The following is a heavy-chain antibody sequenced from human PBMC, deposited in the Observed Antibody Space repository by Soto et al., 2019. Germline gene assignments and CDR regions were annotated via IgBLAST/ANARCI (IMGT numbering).Heavy chain of an antibody. CDR1: GASISSGGYY. CDR3: ARDAGDYGGPGAFDY. J-gene: IGHJ4*02. Sequence: LSLTCTVSGASISSGGYYWNWIRQHPGKGLEWIGDIYYSGSTYYNPSLKSRVTISVDTSKKQFSLKLSSVTAADTAVYYCARDAGDYGGPGAFDYWGQGTLVTVSS. D-gene: IGHD4-17*01. V-gene: IGHV4-31*03. CDR2: IYYSGST.